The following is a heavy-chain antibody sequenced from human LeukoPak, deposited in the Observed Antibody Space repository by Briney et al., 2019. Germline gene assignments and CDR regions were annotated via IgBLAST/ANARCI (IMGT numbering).Heavy chain of an antibody. Sequence: GGSHRLSCAGSGFIFSNYAMHWVRQAPGKGLEYVSGISSNGGSTYYANSVKGRFTISRDNSKNTLSLQMGSLRADDMAVYFCARERYSVNDFDAVDIWGQGTTVPASS. J-gene: IGHJ3*02. CDR1: GFIFSNYA. CDR3: ARERYSVNDFDAVDI. CDR2: ISSNGGST. D-gene: IGHD5/OR15-5a*01. V-gene: IGHV3-64*01.